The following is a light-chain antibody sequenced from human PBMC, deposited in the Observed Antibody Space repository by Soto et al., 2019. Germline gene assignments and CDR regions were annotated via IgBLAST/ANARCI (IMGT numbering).Light chain of an antibody. CDR3: QQYDNWPPIT. CDR1: QSVGSY. CDR2: DAS. Sequence: VMTQSPGTLSLSPGERATLSCRASQSVGSYLGWYQQKPGQAPRLLIYDASTRATGIPARFSGSGSGTEFTLTISSLQSEDFAVYYCQQYDNWPPITFGQGTRLEIK. V-gene: IGKV3-15*01. J-gene: IGKJ5*01.